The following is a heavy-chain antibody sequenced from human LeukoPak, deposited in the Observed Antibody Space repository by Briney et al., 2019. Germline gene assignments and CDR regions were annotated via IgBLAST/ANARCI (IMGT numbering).Heavy chain of an antibody. V-gene: IGHV3-23*01. J-gene: IGHJ6*03. CDR2: ISSTGGTA. Sequence: QPGGTLRLSCAASGFTFSSFGMSWVRQAPGKGLEWVSAISSTGGTAYYADSVKGRFTISRDNSKNTLYLQMDSLRAEDTAVYYCAKDRAVAGNYYYYYMDVWGKGTTVTISS. CDR1: GFTFSSFG. CDR3: AKDRAVAGNYYYYYMDV. D-gene: IGHD6-19*01.